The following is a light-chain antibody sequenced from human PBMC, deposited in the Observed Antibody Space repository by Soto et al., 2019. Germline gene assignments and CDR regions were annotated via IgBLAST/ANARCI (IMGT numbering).Light chain of an antibody. J-gene: IGLJ3*02. CDR3: SSYAGSRWV. CDR2: EVD. Sequence: QAVVTQPASVSGSPGQSITISCSGTTSDVGIYNLVSWYQQHPGKAPKLVIYEVDKRPSGVSNRFSGSRSGNTASLTISGLQSADEGDYYCSSYAGSRWVFGGGTKLTVL. V-gene: IGLV2-23*02. CDR1: TSDVGIYNL.